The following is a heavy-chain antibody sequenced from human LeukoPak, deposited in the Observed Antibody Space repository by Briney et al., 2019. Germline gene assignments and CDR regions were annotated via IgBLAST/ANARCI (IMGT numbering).Heavy chain of an antibody. CDR2: IIPIFGTA. J-gene: IGHJ4*02. CDR3: ARGRGMYGWLQWNFDY. D-gene: IGHD5-24*01. CDR1: GGTFSSYA. V-gene: IGHV1-69*06. Sequence: SVKVSCKASGGTFSSYAISWVRQAPGQGLEWMGGIIPIFGTANYAQKFQGRVTITADKSTSTAYMELSSLRSEDTAVYYCARGRGMYGWLQWNFDYWGQGTLVTVSS.